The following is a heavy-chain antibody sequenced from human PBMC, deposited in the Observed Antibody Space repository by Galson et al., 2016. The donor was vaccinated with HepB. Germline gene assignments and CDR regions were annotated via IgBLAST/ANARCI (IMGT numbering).Heavy chain of an antibody. CDR3: STLNPASPYFDY. CDR1: GFTFTTHT. J-gene: IGHJ4*02. CDR2: ISTNGATI. V-gene: IGHV3-48*01. Sequence: SLRLSCAASGFTFTTHTMNWVRQAPGKGLESISYISTNGATIHYADSVKGRFTVSRDNAKNSLYLQMNGLRAEDTAVYYCSTLNPASPYFDYWGQGTLVTVSS.